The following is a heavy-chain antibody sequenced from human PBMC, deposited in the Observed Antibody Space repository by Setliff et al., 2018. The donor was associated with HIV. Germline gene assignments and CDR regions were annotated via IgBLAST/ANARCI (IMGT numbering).Heavy chain of an antibody. J-gene: IGHJ5*02. D-gene: IGHD3-10*01. CDR3: ARVLWFGDDNWFDP. CDR1: GGSISYYY. Sequence: PSETLSLTCTVSGGSISYYYWSWIRQPPGKGLEWIGYIYYSGSTNYNPSLKSRVTMSLDTSKNQFSLKLTSVTAADTAVYYCARVLWFGDDNWFDPWGQGTSVTVS. V-gene: IGHV4-59*01. CDR2: IYYSGST.